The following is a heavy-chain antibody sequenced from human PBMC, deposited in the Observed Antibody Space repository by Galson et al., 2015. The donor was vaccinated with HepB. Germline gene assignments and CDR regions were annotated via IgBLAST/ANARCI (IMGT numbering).Heavy chain of an antibody. J-gene: IGHJ6*02. CDR1: GHSFTNYA. Sequence: SVKVSCKASGHSFTNYAVHWVRQAPGQRLEWMGWINAGHGYTQYSQKFQGSVTITRVTSANTAYLELGSLRSEDTAVYYCASASHDILTGERDYYGLDVWGQGTTVIVSS. CDR2: INAGHGYT. V-gene: IGHV1-3*01. CDR3: ASASHDILTGERDYYGLDV. D-gene: IGHD3-9*01.